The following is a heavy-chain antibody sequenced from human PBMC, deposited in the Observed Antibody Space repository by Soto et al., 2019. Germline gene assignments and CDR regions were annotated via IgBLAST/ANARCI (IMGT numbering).Heavy chain of an antibody. CDR3: AKMVVVAADSDY. D-gene: IGHD2-15*01. J-gene: IGHJ4*02. CDR1: GFTFSSYG. CDR2: ISYDGSNK. V-gene: IGHV3-30*18. Sequence: GGSLRLSCAASGFTFSSYGMHWVRQAPGKGLEWVAVISYDGSNKYYADSVKGRFTISRDNSKNTLYLQMNSLRAEDTAVYYCAKMVVVAADSDYWGQGTLVTVSS.